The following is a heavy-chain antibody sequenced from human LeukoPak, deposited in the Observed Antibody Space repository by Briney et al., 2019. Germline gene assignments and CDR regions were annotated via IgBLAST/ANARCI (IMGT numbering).Heavy chain of an antibody. CDR3: ASVSTGGYSGYDPYYFDY. J-gene: IGHJ4*02. CDR2: IYYSGGT. Sequence: SETLSLTCTVSGGSISSYYWSWIRQPPGKGLEWIGYIYYSGGTNYNPSLKSRVTLSVDTSKNQFSLKLSSVTAADTAVYYCASVSTGGYSGYDPYYFDYWGQGTLVTVSS. D-gene: IGHD5-12*01. V-gene: IGHV4-59*01. CDR1: GGSISSYY.